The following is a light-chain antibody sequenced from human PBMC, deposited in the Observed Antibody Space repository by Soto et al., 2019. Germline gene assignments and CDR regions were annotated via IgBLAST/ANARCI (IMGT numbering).Light chain of an antibody. J-gene: IGKJ5*01. CDR2: GAY. Sequence: EIVMTHSPATLSVSTGERATLSCRASQSVSSNLAWYHQKTGQAPRLLIFGAYSRATGITDRFSGSGYGKEFNLTISRLEPEDFAVYYCQQYFSSPITFGQGTRLEIK. CDR3: QQYFSSPIT. V-gene: IGKV3-20*01. CDR1: QSVSSN.